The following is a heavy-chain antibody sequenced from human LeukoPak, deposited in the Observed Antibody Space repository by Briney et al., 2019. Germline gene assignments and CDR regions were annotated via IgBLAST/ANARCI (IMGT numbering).Heavy chain of an antibody. J-gene: IGHJ4*02. D-gene: IGHD4-11*01. CDR3: ARHRATVIADFDY. CDR1: GGSISSSSYY. Sequence: SETLSLTCTVSGGSISSSSYYWRWIRQPPGKGLEWIGSVYYSGTTYYNPSLKSRLTISVDTSNDQFSLRLRSVTAADTAVYYCARHRATVIADFDYWGQGTLVTVSS. V-gene: IGHV4-39*01. CDR2: VYYSGTT.